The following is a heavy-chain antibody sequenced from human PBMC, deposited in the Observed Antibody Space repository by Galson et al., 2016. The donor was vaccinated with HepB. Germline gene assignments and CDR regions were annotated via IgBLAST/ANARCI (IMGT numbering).Heavy chain of an antibody. CDR3: AFGDYAVAYYFDS. J-gene: IGHJ4*02. V-gene: IGHV4-38-2*01. CDR2: VHHSGTT. Sequence: EWIASVHHSGTTHYNPSLKSRVTVSVDTSRNPPSLKLTSVTAADTAVYFCAFGDYAVAYYFDSWGQGTLVTVS. D-gene: IGHD2-2*01.